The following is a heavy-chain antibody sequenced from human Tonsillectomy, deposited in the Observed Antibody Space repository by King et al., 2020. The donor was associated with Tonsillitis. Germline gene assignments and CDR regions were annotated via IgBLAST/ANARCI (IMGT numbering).Heavy chain of an antibody. CDR3: ARSRGSSWANFDY. V-gene: IGHV5-51*01. CDR1: GYSFTRYW. Sequence: QLVQSGAEVKKPGESLKISCKGSGYSFTRYWIGWVRQMSGKGLELMGIIYPGDSDTIYSPSFQAQVTISPDKSISTAYLQWSSLKASDTAMYYCARSRGSSWANFDYWGQGTLVTVSS. D-gene: IGHD6-13*01. CDR2: IYPGDSDT. J-gene: IGHJ4*02.